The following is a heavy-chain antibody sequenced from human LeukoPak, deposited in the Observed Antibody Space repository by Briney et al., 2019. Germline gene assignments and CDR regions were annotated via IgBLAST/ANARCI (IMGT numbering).Heavy chain of an antibody. CDR1: GFTFRTYT. CDR3: ASAGAVTDSFVH. CDR2: ISYDGYYK. V-gene: IGHV3-30-3*01. Sequence: PRGSLRLSCAASGFTFRTYTMHWVRQAPGKGLEWVASISYDGYYKYYAESVKGPFIISRDNSKNTLYLQINSLRAGDTAVYYCASAGAVTDSFVHWGEGTLVIVSS. D-gene: IGHD4-23*01. J-gene: IGHJ5*02.